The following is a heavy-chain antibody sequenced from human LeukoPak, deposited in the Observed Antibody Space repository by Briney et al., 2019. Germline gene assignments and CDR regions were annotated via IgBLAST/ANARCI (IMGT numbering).Heavy chain of an antibody. Sequence: SVKVSCKGSGGTFSSYASSWVRRAPGQGLEWMGGIIPILGIANYAQKFQGRVTSTADKSTSTASMELSSLRSEDPPAYSCATSRLYGGKHYYSGTDVWGQGTTVTV. CDR3: ATSRLYGGKHYYSGTDV. CDR1: GGTFSSYA. CDR2: IIPILGIA. V-gene: IGHV1-69*10. J-gene: IGHJ6*02. D-gene: IGHD4-23*01.